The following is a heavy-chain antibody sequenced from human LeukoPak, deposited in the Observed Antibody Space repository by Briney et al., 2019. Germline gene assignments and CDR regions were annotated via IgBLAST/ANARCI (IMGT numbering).Heavy chain of an antibody. V-gene: IGHV4-39*07. CDR3: ASSIYDAYYYYYMDV. CDR1: GVSISSSNSY. Sequence: SETLSLTCTVSGVSISSSNSYWGWIRQPPGKGLEWIGSIYYSGNTYYNASLKSQVSISIDTSKNQFSLKLSSVTAADTAVYYCASSIYDAYYYYYMDVWGKGTTVTISS. J-gene: IGHJ6*03. D-gene: IGHD3-3*01. CDR2: IYYSGNT.